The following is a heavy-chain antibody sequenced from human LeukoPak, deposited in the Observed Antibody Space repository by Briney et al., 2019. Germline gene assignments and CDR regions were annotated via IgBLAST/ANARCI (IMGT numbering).Heavy chain of an antibody. D-gene: IGHD2-8*01. CDR3: ARVRKYCTNGVCFYTRFDY. CDR1: GDSISSYY. V-gene: IGHV4-59*01. Sequence: SETLSLTCSVSGDSISSYYWSWIRQPPGKGLEWIGSIYYSGTTNYNPSLKSRVTISVDTSKNQFSLKLSSVTAADTAVYYCARVRKYCTNGVCFYTRFDYWGQGTLVTVSS. J-gene: IGHJ4*02. CDR2: IYYSGTT.